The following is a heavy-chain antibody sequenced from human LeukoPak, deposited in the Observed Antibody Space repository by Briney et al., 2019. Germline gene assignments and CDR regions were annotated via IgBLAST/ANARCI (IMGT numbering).Heavy chain of an antibody. J-gene: IGHJ6*03. Sequence: QTLSLTCAISGDSASSNSAAWNWIRQSPSRGLEWLGRTYYRSKWYNDYAVSVKSRITINPDTSKNQFSLQLNSVTPEDTAVYYCARESPHTPMAAALGYYYYCMDVWGKGTTVTVSS. D-gene: IGHD6-13*01. V-gene: IGHV6-1*01. CDR1: GDSASSNSAA. CDR3: ARESPHTPMAAALGYYYYCMDV. CDR2: TYYRSKWYN.